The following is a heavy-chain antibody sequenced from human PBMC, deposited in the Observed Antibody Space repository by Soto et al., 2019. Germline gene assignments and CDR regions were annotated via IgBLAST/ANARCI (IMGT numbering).Heavy chain of an antibody. J-gene: IGHJ4*02. CDR1: GGSISSGGYS. Sequence: SETLSLTCAVSGGSISSGGYSWSWIRQPPGKGLEWIGYIYHSGSTYYNPSLKSLVTISLDRSKKQFSLKLSSVTAAETAVYYCARGMTTVTTLDYWGQGTLVTVSS. V-gene: IGHV4-30-2*01. D-gene: IGHD4-17*01. CDR3: ARGMTTVTTLDY. CDR2: IYHSGST.